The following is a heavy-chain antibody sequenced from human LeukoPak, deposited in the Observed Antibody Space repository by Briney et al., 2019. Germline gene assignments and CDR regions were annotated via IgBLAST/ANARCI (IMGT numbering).Heavy chain of an antibody. Sequence: GGSLRLSCAASGYTFSRYWMHWVRQGPGKGLVWVSRINEDGSSTSYAESGRGRFTISRDNAKNTLYLQVKSLRAEDTAVYYCARGPSGWGSLDSWGQGTLVTVSS. CDR3: ARGPSGWGSLDS. CDR2: INEDGSST. CDR1: GYTFSRYW. J-gene: IGHJ4*02. V-gene: IGHV3-74*01. D-gene: IGHD7-27*01.